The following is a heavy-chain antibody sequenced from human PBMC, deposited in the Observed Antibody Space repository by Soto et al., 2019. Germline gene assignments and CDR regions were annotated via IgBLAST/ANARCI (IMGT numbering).Heavy chain of an antibody. D-gene: IGHD6-6*01. V-gene: IGHV3-30*18. J-gene: IGHJ6*02. CDR1: GFTFSSYG. CDR2: ISYDGSNK. CDR3: AKEGIAARPGYYYGMDV. Sequence: GGSLRLSCAASGFTFSSYGMHWVRQAPGKGLEWVAVISYDGSNKYYADSVKGRFTISRDNSKNTLYLQMNSLRAEDTAVYYCAKEGIAARPGYYYGMDVWGQGTTVTVSS.